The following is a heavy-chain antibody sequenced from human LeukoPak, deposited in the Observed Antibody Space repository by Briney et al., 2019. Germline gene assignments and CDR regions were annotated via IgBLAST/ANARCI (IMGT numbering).Heavy chain of an antibody. CDR1: GFNFSSYW. Sequence: GGSLRPSCAASGFNFSSYWMNWVSQAPGEGLEWVANIRPDGDRHYMESVKGRFTISRDNAKNSLSLQMNSLRAEDTAVYYCAREDGTFDYWGQGALVTVSS. CDR3: AREDGTFDY. D-gene: IGHD1-1*01. V-gene: IGHV3-7*01. J-gene: IGHJ4*02. CDR2: IRPDGDR.